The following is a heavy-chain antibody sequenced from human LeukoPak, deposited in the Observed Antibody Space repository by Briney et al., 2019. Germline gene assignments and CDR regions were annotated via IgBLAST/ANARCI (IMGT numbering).Heavy chain of an antibody. V-gene: IGHV5-51*01. CDR2: IYPGDSDT. CDR1: GYSFTNYW. J-gene: IGHJ4*02. D-gene: IGHD6-6*01. Sequence: GESLKISCRGSGYSFTNYWIGWVRQMPGKGLGWMGIIYPGDSDTTYSPSFQGQVTISADKSISTAYLQWSSVKASDTAMYYCARRWAARQIYYFDYWGQGTLVTVSS. CDR3: ARRWAARQIYYFDY.